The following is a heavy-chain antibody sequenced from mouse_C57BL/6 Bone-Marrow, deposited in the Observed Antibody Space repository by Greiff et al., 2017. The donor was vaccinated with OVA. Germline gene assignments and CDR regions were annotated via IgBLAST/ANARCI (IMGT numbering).Heavy chain of an antibody. CDR3: ARLNWAFDY. CDR1: GYTFTDYN. D-gene: IGHD4-1*02. J-gene: IGHJ2*01. Sequence: EVQLVESGPELVKPGASVKIPCKASGYTFTDYNMDWVKQSHGKSLEWIGDINPNNGGTIYNQKFKGKATLTVDKSSSTAYMELRSLTSEDTAVYYCARLNWAFDYWGQGTTLTVSS. V-gene: IGHV1-18*01. CDR2: INPNNGGT.